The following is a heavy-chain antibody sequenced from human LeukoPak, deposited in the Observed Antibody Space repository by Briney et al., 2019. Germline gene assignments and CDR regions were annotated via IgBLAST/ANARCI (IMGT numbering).Heavy chain of an antibody. Sequence: SETLSLTCTVSGGSISSRSYYWGWIRQPPGKGLEWIGSIYYSGSTYYNPSLKSRVTISVDTSNNQFSLKLSSVTAGATAVYYCARDLSTTGFDYWGQGTLVTVSS. V-gene: IGHV4-39*07. CDR1: GGSISSRSYY. CDR2: IYYSGST. D-gene: IGHD1-1*01. CDR3: ARDLSTTGFDY. J-gene: IGHJ4*02.